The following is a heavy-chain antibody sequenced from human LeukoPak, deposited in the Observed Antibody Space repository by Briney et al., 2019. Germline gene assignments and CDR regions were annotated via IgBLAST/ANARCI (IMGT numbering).Heavy chain of an antibody. CDR1: GFSLSSYS. D-gene: IGHD2/OR15-2a*01. CDR3: SRDYVYAFDY. V-gene: IGHV3-48*01. CDR2: ISGDGNAK. J-gene: IGHJ4*02. Sequence: GGSLRLSCAASGFSLSSYSIDCVRQAPGKGLEWVSYISGDGNAKHYTDSVKGRFTISRDNAKNALYLQMNSLRAEDTAVYFWSRDYVYAFDYWGQGTLVTVSS.